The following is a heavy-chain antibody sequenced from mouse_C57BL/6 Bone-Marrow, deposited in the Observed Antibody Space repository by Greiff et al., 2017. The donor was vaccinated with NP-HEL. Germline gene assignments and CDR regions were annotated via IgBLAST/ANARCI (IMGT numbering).Heavy chain of an antibody. CDR3: ASFYDYGGPYAMDY. V-gene: IGHV2-2*01. CDR1: GFSLTSYG. CDR2: IWSGGST. D-gene: IGHD2-4*01. Sequence: VQGVESGPGLVQPSQSLSITCTVSGFSLTSYGVHWVRQSPGKGLEWLGVIWSGGSTDYNAAFISRLSISKDNSKSQVFFKMNSLQADDTAIYYCASFYDYGGPYAMDYWGQGTSVTVSS. J-gene: IGHJ4*01.